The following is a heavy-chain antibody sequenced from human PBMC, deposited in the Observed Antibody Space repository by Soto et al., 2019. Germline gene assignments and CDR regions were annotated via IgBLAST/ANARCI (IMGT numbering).Heavy chain of an antibody. J-gene: IGHJ2*01. CDR3: ARKVANTWWCFDL. Sequence: SETLSLTCSVSGGSITSHYWSWIRQPPGKGLEWIAYISYSGNSNYNPSLKSRVTVSADTSKNQLSLKLTYVTAADTAVYYCARKVANTWWCFDLWGRGTLVTVPS. D-gene: IGHD5-12*01. CDR1: GGSITSHY. V-gene: IGHV4-59*11. CDR2: ISYSGNS.